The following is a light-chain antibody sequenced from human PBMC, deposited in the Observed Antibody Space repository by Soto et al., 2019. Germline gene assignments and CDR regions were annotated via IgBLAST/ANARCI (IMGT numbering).Light chain of an antibody. CDR2: SAS. CDR3: HHFGSLPET. CDR1: QSVASSY. J-gene: IGKJ1*01. Sequence: EGVLTQSRSTLSLSPGERFTLPCRASQSVASSYLAWYQQKNGRAPRIXLYSASSRATGIPDRFSGSWYGTDFNLTISRLEPEDFAVYYCHHFGSLPETFGQGTKVDIK. V-gene: IGKV3-20*01.